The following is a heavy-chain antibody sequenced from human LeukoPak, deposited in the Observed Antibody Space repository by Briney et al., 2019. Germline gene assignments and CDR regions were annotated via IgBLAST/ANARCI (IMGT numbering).Heavy chain of an antibody. CDR1: GFTFRSYN. CDR2: ISSSSSYI. V-gene: IGHV3-21*01. CDR3: ARVDNYYDTSGYYDY. D-gene: IGHD3-22*01. J-gene: IGHJ4*02. Sequence: GGSLRLSCAASGFTFRSYNMDWVRQAPGKGLEWVSSISSSSSYIYYADSVKGRFTISRDNAKNSLYLQMNSLRAEDTAIYYCARVDNYYDTSGYYDYWGQGTLVTVSS.